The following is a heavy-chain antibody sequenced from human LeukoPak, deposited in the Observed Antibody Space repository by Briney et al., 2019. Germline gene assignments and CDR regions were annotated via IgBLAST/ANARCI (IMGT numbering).Heavy chain of an antibody. V-gene: IGHV4-59*01. Sequence: SETLSLTCTVSGGSINSYYWSWIRQPPGKGLEWIGYIYYSGSTNYNPSLKSRVTISVDTSKNQFSLKLSSVTAADTAVYYCARDGPKVVAATRSPTSWFDPWGQGTLVTVSS. CDR2: IYYSGST. D-gene: IGHD2-15*01. CDR1: GGSINSYY. J-gene: IGHJ5*02. CDR3: ARDGPKVVAATRSPTSWFDP.